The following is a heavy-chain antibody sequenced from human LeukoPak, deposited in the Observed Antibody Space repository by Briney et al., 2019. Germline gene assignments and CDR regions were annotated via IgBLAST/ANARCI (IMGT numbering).Heavy chain of an antibody. Sequence: EASVKVSCKASGFTFTSYDINWVRQAPGQGLEWMGWMNPNSGNTRYAQKVQGRITMTRDTSISTAYMELSSLRSEDTAVYYCARGSIAAAGTPARWGYWGQGTLVTVSS. CDR3: ARGSIAAAGTPARWGY. CDR1: GFTFTSYD. V-gene: IGHV1-8*01. CDR2: MNPNSGNT. J-gene: IGHJ4*02. D-gene: IGHD6-13*01.